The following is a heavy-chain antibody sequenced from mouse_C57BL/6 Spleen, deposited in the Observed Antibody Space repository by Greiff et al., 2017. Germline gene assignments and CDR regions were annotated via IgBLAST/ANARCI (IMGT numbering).Heavy chain of an antibody. CDR2: ISDGGSYT. D-gene: IGHD4-1*01. J-gene: IGHJ2*01. Sequence: EVKLQESGGGLVKPGGSLKLSCAASGFTFSSYAMSWVRQTPEKRLEWVATISDGGSYTYYPDNVKGRFTISRDNAKNNLYLQMSHLKSEDTAMYYCARDRKLGPFDYWGQGTTLTVSS. V-gene: IGHV5-4*01. CDR1: GFTFSSYA. CDR3: ARDRKLGPFDY.